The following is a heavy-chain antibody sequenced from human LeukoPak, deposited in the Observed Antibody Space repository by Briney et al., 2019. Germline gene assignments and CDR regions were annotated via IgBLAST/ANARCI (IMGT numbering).Heavy chain of an antibody. V-gene: IGHV1-69*02. CDR3: AIVVVPANMDV. J-gene: IGHJ6*03. D-gene: IGHD2-2*01. CDR2: IIPILGIA. Sequence: SVKVSCKASGGTFSSYTISWVRQAPGQGLGWMGRIIPILGIANYAQKFQGRVTITADKSTSTAYMELSSLRSEDTAVYYCAIVVVPANMDVWGKETTVTVSS. CDR1: GGTFSSYT.